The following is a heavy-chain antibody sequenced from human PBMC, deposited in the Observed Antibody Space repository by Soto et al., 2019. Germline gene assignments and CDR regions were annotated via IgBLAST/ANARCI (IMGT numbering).Heavy chain of an antibody. CDR3: AKSPPLRKSIDY. V-gene: IGHV3-30*18. D-gene: IGHD4-17*01. CDR1: GFTFSSYG. J-gene: IGHJ4*02. CDR2: ISYDGSNK. Sequence: QVQLVESGGGVVQPGRSLRLSCAASGFTFSSYGMHWVRQAPGKGLEWVAVISYDGSNKYYADSVKGRFTISRDNSKNTLYLQMNSLRAEDTAVYYCAKSPPLRKSIDYWGQGTLVTVSS.